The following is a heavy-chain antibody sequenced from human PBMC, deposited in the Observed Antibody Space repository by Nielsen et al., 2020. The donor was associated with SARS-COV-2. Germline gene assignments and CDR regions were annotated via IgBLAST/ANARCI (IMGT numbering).Heavy chain of an antibody. D-gene: IGHD6-13*01. CDR2: IKKDGSEK. J-gene: IGHJ4*02. V-gene: IGHV3-7*01. CDR1: GFTFNNYW. Sequence: LSLTCAASGFTFNNYWMSWVRQAPGKGLEWVANIKKDGSEKYYLDSVKGRFTISRDNAKNSLYLQMNSLTADDTALYYCVRDWGAAVHFWGQGTLVTVSS. CDR3: VRDWGAAVHF.